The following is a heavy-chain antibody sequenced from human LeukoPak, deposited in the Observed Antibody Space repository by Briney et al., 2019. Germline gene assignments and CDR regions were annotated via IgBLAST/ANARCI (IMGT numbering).Heavy chain of an antibody. J-gene: IGHJ2*01. D-gene: IGHD2-15*01. V-gene: IGHV5-51*01. CDR3: ARRRFYDPSGAHWYFDI. Sequence: GESLKISCKGSGYSFTNSWITWVRQMPGKGLEWMGIIYPSDSDTTYSPSFQGQVTISADKSINTAYLQWSSLKASDTAMYYCARRRFYDPSGAHWYFDIWGRGTLVTVSS. CDR2: IYPSDSDT. CDR1: GYSFTNSW.